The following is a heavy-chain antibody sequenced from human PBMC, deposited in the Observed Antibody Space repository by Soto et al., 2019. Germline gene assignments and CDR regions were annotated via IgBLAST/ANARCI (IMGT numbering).Heavy chain of an antibody. D-gene: IGHD5-18*01. CDR1: GGSISSSSYY. CDR3: ASVDTAMGHVDY. J-gene: IGHJ4*02. CDR2: IYYSGST. Sequence: QLQLQESGPGLVKPSETLSLTCTVSGGSISSSSYYWGWIRQPPGKGLEWIGSIYYSGSTYYNPSLKSRVTISVDTSKNQFSLKLSSVTAADTAVYYCASVDTAMGHVDYWGQGTLVTVSS. V-gene: IGHV4-39*01.